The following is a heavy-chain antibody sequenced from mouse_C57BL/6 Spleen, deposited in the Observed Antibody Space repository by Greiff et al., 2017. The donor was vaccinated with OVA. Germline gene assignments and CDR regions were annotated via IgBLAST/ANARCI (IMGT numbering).Heavy chain of an antibody. CDR3: ARHYYYGSSHWYFDV. CDR2: INSDGGST. J-gene: IGHJ1*03. D-gene: IGHD1-1*01. V-gene: IGHV5-2*01. Sequence: DVKLVESGGGLVQPGESLKLSCESNEYEFPSHDMSWVRKTPEKRLELVAAINSDGGSTYYPDTMERRFIISRDNTKKTLYLQMSSLRSEDTALYYCARHYYYGSSHWYFDVWGTGTTVTVSS. CDR1: EYEFPSHD.